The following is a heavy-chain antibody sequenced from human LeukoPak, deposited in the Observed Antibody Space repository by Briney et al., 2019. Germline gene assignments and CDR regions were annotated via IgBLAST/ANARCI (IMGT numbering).Heavy chain of an antibody. CDR1: GGSISSYY. J-gene: IGHJ6*03. CDR2: IYYSGST. D-gene: IGHD3-3*01. Sequence: PSETLSLTSTVSGGSISSYYWSWIRQPPGKGLEWIGYIYYSGSTNYNPSLKSRVTISVDTSKNQFSLKLSSVTAADTAVYYCARDQAPSGLGPYYYYYMDVWGKGTTVTVSS. CDR3: ARDQAPSGLGPYYYYYMDV. V-gene: IGHV4-59*01.